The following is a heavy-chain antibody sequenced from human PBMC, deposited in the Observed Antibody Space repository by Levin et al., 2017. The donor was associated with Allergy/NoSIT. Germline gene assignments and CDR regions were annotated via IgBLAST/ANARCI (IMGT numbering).Heavy chain of an antibody. CDR2: IRSKAYGGTI. V-gene: IGHV3-49*04. D-gene: IGHD3-16*01. CDR3: SREGDLGLDY. Sequence: TGGSLRLSCTTSGFTFGDYAMNWVRQAPGKGLEWVGFIRSKAYGGTIKYAASVKGRFTISRDDSKSIAYVQMNSLKTEDTAVYYCSREGDLGLDYWGQGTLVTVSS. CDR1: GFTFGDYA. J-gene: IGHJ4*02.